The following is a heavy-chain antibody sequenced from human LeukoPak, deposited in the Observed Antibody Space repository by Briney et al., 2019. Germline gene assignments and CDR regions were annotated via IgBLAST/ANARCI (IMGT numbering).Heavy chain of an antibody. D-gene: IGHD2-8*02. J-gene: IGHJ4*02. Sequence: GGSLRLSCAASGFTSNNHAMSWVRKTPGKGLEWVSTVSNRGDTGYYIDSVRGRFTVSRDNSKNTLYLQMNSLRAEDTAIYYCAKRGVTYGPFDSWGQGTLVTVSS. V-gene: IGHV3-23*01. CDR2: VSNRGDTG. CDR1: GFTSNNHA. CDR3: AKRGVTYGPFDS.